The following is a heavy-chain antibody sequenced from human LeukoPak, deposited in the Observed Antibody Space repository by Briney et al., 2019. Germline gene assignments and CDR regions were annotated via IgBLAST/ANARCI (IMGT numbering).Heavy chain of an antibody. J-gene: IGHJ5*02. V-gene: IGHV4-34*01. CDR3: ARARTTVRFDP. D-gene: IGHD4-11*01. Sequence: SETLSLTCAVYGGSFSGYYWSWIRQSPGKGLEWIGEINHNGSTNNNPSLKSRVTISVDTSKNQFSLKLSSVTAADTAVYYCARARTTVRFDPWGQGTLVTVSS. CDR2: INHNGST. CDR1: GGSFSGYY.